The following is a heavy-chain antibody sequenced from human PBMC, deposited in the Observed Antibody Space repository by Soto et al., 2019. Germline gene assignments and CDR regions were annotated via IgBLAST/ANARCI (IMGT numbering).Heavy chain of an antibody. CDR3: ARETEYCSSTSCYYGNWFDP. V-gene: IGHV3-30*03. CDR1: GFTFSSYG. D-gene: IGHD2-2*01. CDR2: ISYDGSNK. J-gene: IGHJ5*02. Sequence: PGGSLRLSCAASGFTFSSYGMHWVRQAPGKGLEWVAVISYDGSNKYYADSVKGRFTISRDNAKNTLYLQMNSLRAEDTAVYYCARETEYCSSTSCYYGNWFDPWGQGTLVTVSS.